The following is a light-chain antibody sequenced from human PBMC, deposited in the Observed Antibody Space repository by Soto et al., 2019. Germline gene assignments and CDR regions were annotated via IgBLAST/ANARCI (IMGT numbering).Light chain of an antibody. CDR3: SSYTSSSTLWV. V-gene: IGLV2-14*01. J-gene: IGLJ1*01. CDR2: DVS. CDR1: SSDVGGYNY. Sequence: SALTQPASVSGSPGQSITISCTGTSSDVGGYNYVSWYQQHPGKAPKLMIYDVSNRPSGVSNRFSDSKSGNTASLTISGLQAEDEADYYCSSYTSSSTLWVFGTGTKVTVL.